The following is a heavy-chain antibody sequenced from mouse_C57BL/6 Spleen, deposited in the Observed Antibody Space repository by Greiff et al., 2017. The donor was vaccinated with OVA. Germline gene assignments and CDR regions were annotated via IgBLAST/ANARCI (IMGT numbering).Heavy chain of an antibody. CDR2: IDPSDSYT. CDR1: GYTFTSYW. CDR3: ARSSITTVVNYFDY. V-gene: IGHV1-50*01. D-gene: IGHD1-1*01. Sequence: QVHVKQPGAELVKPGASVKLSCKASGYTFTSYWMQWVKQRPGQGLEWIGEIDPSDSYTNYNQKFKGKATLTVDTSSSTAYMQLSSLTSEDSAVYYCARSSITTVVNYFDYWGQGTTLTVSS. J-gene: IGHJ2*01.